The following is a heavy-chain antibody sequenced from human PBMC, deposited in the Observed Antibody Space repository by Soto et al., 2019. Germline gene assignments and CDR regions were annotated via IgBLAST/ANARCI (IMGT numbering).Heavy chain of an antibody. V-gene: IGHV4-59*01. Sequence: SETLSLTCTVSGGSISSDYWSWVRQPPGKGLEWIGYIYFSGSTNYNPSLESRVTISLDASKTQFSLKLRSLTTADTAVYYCARVGGVAARTFAYWGQGTLVTVSS. D-gene: IGHD6-6*01. CDR2: IYFSGST. CDR3: ARVGGVAARTFAY. J-gene: IGHJ4*02. CDR1: GGSISSDY.